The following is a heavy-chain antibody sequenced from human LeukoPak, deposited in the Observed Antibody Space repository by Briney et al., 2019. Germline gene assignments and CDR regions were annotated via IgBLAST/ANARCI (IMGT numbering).Heavy chain of an antibody. CDR3: ASRNSLFI. J-gene: IGHJ4*02. CDR2: IKQDGSEK. D-gene: IGHD4-23*01. V-gene: IGHV3-7*01. CDR1: GFTLSSYW. Sequence: GRSLRLSCAVSGFTLSSYWMSWVRQAAGKGREWVANIKQDGSEKYYVDSVKGRFTISRDNAKNSLYLQMNSRRAEGTAVYYCASRNSLFIWGQGTLVTVSS.